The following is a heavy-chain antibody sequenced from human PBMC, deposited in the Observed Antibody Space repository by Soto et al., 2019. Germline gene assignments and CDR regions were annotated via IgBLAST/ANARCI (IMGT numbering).Heavy chain of an antibody. D-gene: IGHD6-13*01. CDR2: ISSSSSYI. J-gene: IGHJ5*02. CDR1: GFTFSNYA. Sequence: VQLLESGGGLVQPGGSLRLSCAASGFTFSNYAMSWVRQAPGKGLEWVSSISSSSSYIYYADSVKDRFTISRDNAKNSLYLQMNSLRAEDTAVYYCARDNPYSSRWSANWFDPWGQGTLVTVSS. V-gene: IGHV3-21*02. CDR3: ARDNPYSSRWSANWFDP.